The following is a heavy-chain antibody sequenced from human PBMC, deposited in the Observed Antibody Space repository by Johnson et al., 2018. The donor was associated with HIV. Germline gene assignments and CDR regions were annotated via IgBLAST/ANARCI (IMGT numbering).Heavy chain of an antibody. D-gene: IGHD3-22*01. J-gene: IGHJ3*02. CDR2: ISGSGSGT. V-gene: IGHV3-23*04. Sequence: VHLVESGGGVVQRGGSLRLACAASGFIFRNYAMSWVRQTPGKGLEWVSAISGSGSGTYYADSVTGRFTISRDNSKNTLYLQMNSLRAEDTAVYYCAGAYYYDSSGYYDAFDIWGQGTMVTVSS. CDR3: AGAYYYDSSGYYDAFDI. CDR1: GFIFRNYA.